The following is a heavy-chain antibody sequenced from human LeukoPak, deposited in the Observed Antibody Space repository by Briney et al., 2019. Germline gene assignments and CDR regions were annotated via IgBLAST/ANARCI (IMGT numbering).Heavy chain of an antibody. J-gene: IGHJ4*02. CDR1: GFTFSRFW. Sequence: GGSLRLSCAASGFTFSRFWMHWVRHAPGKGLEWVSRASSDGCSTVYADSVKGRFTISRDNAKKTLYLQMNSLRVEDTAIYYCARHADAGFDYWGGRTLVTVSS. CDR3: ARHADAGFDY. V-gene: IGHV3-74*01. CDR2: ASSDGCST.